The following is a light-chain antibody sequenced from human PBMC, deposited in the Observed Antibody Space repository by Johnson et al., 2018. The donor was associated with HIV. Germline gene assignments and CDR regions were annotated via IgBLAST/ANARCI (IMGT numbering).Light chain of an antibody. J-gene: IGLJ1*01. Sequence: QSVLTQSPSVSAAPGQKVTISCSGSSSNIGNNYVSWYQQLPGTAPKLLIYDNNKRPSGIPDRFSGSKSGTSATLGITGLPTGDEADYYCGTWDSSLGGVFGTGTKVTVL. CDR2: DNN. CDR1: SSNIGNNY. V-gene: IGLV1-51*01. CDR3: GTWDSSLGGV.